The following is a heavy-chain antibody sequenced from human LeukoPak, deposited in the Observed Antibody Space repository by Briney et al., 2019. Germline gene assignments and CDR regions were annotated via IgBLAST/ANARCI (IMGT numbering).Heavy chain of an antibody. D-gene: IGHD3-22*01. CDR1: GFTFSNAW. CDR3: TTERWYYDSSGYYTLNFDY. Sequence: GGSLRLSCAASGFTFSNAWMSWVRQAPGKGMEWVGRIKSKTDGGTTDYAAPVKGRFTISRDDSKKTLYLQMNSLKTEDTAVYYCTTERWYYDSSGYYTLNFDYWGQGTLVTVSS. V-gene: IGHV3-15*01. J-gene: IGHJ4*02. CDR2: IKSKTDGGTT.